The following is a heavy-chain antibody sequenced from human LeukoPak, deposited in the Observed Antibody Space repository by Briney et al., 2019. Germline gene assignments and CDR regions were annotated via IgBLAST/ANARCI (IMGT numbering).Heavy chain of an antibody. D-gene: IGHD5-24*01. Sequence: SETLSLTCTVSGGSISSYYWSWIRQPPGKGLEWIGYIYYSGSANYNPSLKSRVTISVDTSKNQFSLKLSSVTAADTAVYYCARGNRDGYNRDAFDIWGQGTMVTVSS. CDR3: ARGNRDGYNRDAFDI. V-gene: IGHV4-59*01. CDR1: GGSISSYY. J-gene: IGHJ3*02. CDR2: IYYSGSA.